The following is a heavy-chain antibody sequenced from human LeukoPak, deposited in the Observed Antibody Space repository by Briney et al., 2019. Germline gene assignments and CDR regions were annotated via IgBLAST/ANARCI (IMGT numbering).Heavy chain of an antibody. V-gene: IGHV1-2*02. CDR1: GYTFTGYY. J-gene: IGHJ4*02. Sequence: ASVKVSCKASGYTFTGYYMPWVRQAPGQGLEWMGWINPNSGGTNYAQKFQGRVTMTRDTSISTAYMELSRLRSDDTAVYYCARDFGGDYGFIQDYWGQGTLVTVSS. CDR3: ARDFGGDYGFIQDY. D-gene: IGHD4-17*01. CDR2: INPNSGGT.